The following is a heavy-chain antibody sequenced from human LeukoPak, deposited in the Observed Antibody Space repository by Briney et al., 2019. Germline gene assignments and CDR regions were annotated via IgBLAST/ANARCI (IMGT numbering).Heavy chain of an antibody. Sequence: SETLSLTCTVSGGSISSSSYYWGWIRQPPGKGLEWIGRINYSGSTYYNPSLKSRVTISVDTSKNQFSLKLSSVTAADTAVYYCASRADCSSTSCYTGDAFDIWGQGTMVTVSS. D-gene: IGHD2-2*02. CDR3: ASRADCSSTSCYTGDAFDI. V-gene: IGHV4-39*01. CDR1: GGSISSSSYY. J-gene: IGHJ3*02. CDR2: INYSGST.